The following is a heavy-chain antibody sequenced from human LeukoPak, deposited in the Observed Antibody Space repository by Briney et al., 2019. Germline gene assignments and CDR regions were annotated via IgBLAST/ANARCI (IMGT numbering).Heavy chain of an antibody. V-gene: IGHV3-21*01. CDR3: ARVARKTAMVGIVDY. D-gene: IGHD5-18*01. J-gene: IGHJ4*02. CDR1: GFTFSSYG. CDR2: ISSSGSNI. Sequence: PGGSLRLSCAASGFTFSSYGMNWVRQAPGKGLEWVSFISSSGSNIYYADSVKGRFTISRDNAKNTLYLQMNSLRAEDTALYYCARVARKTAMVGIVDYWGRGPQVTVSS.